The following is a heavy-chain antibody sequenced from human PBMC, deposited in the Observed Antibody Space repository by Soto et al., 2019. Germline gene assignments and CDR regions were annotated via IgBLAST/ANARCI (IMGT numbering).Heavy chain of an antibody. CDR2: IWYDGSNK. CDR1: GFTFSSYG. Sequence: QVRLVESGGGVVQPGRSLRLSCAASGFTFSSYGMHWVRQAPGKGLEWVAVIWYDGSNKYYADSVKGRFTISRDNSKNTLYLQMNSLRAEDTAVYYCARCDDGDYGTDYWGQGTLVTVSS. V-gene: IGHV3-33*01. D-gene: IGHD4-17*01. CDR3: ARCDDGDYGTDY. J-gene: IGHJ4*02.